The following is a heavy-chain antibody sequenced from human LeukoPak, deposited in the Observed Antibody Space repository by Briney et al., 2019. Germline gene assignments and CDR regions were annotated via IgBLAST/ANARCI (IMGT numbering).Heavy chain of an antibody. V-gene: IGHV1-2*02. CDR2: VNPNSGDT. CDR1: GGTFSSYA. Sequence: ASVKVSCKASGGTFSSYAISWVRQAPGQGLEWMGWVNPNSGDTRHEEKFQGRVTMTTDMSITTAYMELSRLRSDDSAVYYCARDRPNSGSFDYWGQGTLVTVSS. CDR3: ARDRPNSGSFDY. J-gene: IGHJ4*02. D-gene: IGHD5-12*01.